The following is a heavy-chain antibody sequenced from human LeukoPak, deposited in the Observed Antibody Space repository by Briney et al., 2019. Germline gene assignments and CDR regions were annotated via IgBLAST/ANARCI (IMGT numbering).Heavy chain of an antibody. CDR2: IYYSGST. Sequence: SETLSLTCTVSGGSISSSSYYWGWIRQPPGRGLEWIGSIYYSGSTYYNPSLKSRVTISVDTSKNQFSLKLSSVTAADTAVYYCARDSVACNWFDPWGQGTLVTVSS. CDR1: GGSISSSSYY. D-gene: IGHD5-12*01. CDR3: ARDSVACNWFDP. J-gene: IGHJ5*02. V-gene: IGHV4-39*07.